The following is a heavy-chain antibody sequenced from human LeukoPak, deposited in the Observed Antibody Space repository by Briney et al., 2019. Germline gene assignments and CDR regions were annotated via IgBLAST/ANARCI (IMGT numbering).Heavy chain of an antibody. Sequence: GGSLRLSCAASGFIFSSYAMSWVRQAPGKGLEWVSGIIDTGRTTYYADSVKGRFTISRDNSRNTLYLQMNSLRAEDTAVYYCAKFSGHLTTNYYMDVWGEGTTVTVSS. CDR1: GFIFSSYA. CDR3: AKFSGHLTTNYYMDV. J-gene: IGHJ6*03. V-gene: IGHV3-23*01. CDR2: IIDTGRTT. D-gene: IGHD6-25*01.